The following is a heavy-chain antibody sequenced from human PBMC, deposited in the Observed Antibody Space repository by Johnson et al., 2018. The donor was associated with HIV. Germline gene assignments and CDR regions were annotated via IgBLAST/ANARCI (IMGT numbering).Heavy chain of an antibody. D-gene: IGHD1-7*01. Sequence: QMLLVESGGGVVQPGRSLRLSCAASGFTFSSYPMHWVRQAPGKGLEWVAVISYDGGSTYYADSVKGRFTISRDNSNNTLYVEMNSLRAEDTAVFYCARGAPNWNYEPCSDAFDIWGQGTMVTVSS. J-gene: IGHJ3*02. CDR1: GFTFSSYP. V-gene: IGHV3-30-3*01. CDR3: ARGAPNWNYEPCSDAFDI. CDR2: ISYDGGST.